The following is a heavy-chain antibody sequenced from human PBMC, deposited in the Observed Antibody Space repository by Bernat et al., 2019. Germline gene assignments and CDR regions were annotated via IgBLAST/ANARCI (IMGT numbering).Heavy chain of an antibody. CDR3: ARDLHYYDSSVESHDAFYI. D-gene: IGHD3-22*01. J-gene: IGHJ3*02. CDR2: IIPILGIA. Sequence: QVQLVQSGAEVKKPGSSVKVSCKASGGTFSSYAISWVRQAPGQGLEWMGRIIPILGIANYEQKFQSRVTITADNSTSTAYMKLSSMRSEDTAVYYCARDLHYYDSSVESHDAFYIWGQGTMVTVSS. V-gene: IGHV1-69*04. CDR1: GGTFSSYA.